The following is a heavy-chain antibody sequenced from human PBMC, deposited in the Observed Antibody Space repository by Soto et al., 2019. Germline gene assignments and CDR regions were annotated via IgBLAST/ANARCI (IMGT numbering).Heavy chain of an antibody. V-gene: IGHV1-69*01. J-gene: IGHJ4*02. CDR1: GVTFSSYA. CDR3: SISTYSISSIFDY. Sequence: QVQLVQSGAEVKKPGSSVKVSCKASGVTFSSYAISWVRQAPGQGLEWMGGIIPIFGTANYAEKFQGRVTITADESTSKAYMELSSLRSEDTAVDYCSISTYSISSIFDYWGQGTLVTVSS. CDR2: IIPIFGTA. D-gene: IGHD6-6*01.